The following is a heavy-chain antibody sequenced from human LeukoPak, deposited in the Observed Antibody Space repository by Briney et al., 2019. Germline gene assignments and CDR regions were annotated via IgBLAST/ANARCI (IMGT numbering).Heavy chain of an antibody. D-gene: IGHD4-17*01. V-gene: IGHV1-46*01. CDR3: ARAWEAVAGNYGVVDY. J-gene: IGHJ4*02. Sequence: ASVKVSCKASGYSFINYYIHWVRQAPGQGLEWMGIINPSGAGTSFAQKFRGRVTMTRDRYTSTVYMELNSLSSQDTAVYYCARAWEAVAGNYGVVDYWGQGTLVTVSS. CDR1: GYSFINYY. CDR2: INPSGAGT.